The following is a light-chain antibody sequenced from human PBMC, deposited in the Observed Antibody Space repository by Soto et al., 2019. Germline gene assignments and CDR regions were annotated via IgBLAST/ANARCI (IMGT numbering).Light chain of an antibody. Sequence: QSVLTQPPSASGTPGQRVTISCSGSSSNIGSNYVYWYQQLPGTAPKLIIFDFSKRPSGVPDRFSGSTSGTTASLTISGLQADDEGDYYCCSYSGTYTWLFGGGTKLTVL. V-gene: IGLV1-47*02. CDR1: SSNIGSNY. CDR3: CSYSGTYTWL. J-gene: IGLJ3*02. CDR2: DFS.